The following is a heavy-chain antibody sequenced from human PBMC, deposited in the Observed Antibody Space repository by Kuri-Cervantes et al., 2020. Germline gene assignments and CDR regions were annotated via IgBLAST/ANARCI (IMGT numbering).Heavy chain of an antibody. Sequence: LSLTCAVYGGSFSGYYWSWIRQPPGKGLEWVSAISGSGGSTYYADSVKGRFTISRDNSKNTLYLQMNSLRGEDTAVYYCARDPRRTEDFVVVVAPWYFDLWGRGTLVTVSS. CDR2: ISGSGGST. V-gene: IGHV3-23*01. J-gene: IGHJ2*01. CDR3: ARDPRRTEDFVVVVAPWYFDL. CDR1: GGSFSGYY. D-gene: IGHD2-15*01.